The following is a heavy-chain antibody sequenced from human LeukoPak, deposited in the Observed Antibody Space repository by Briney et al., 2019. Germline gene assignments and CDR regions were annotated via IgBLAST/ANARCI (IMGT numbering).Heavy chain of an antibody. CDR2: IYYSGST. Sequence: SETLSLTCTVSGGSISSSSYYWGWIRQPPGKGLEWIGSIYYSGSTYYNPSLKSRVTISVDTSKNQFSLKLSSVTAADTAVYYCASYSGYETFDYWGQGTLVTVSS. D-gene: IGHD5-12*01. V-gene: IGHV4-39*07. J-gene: IGHJ4*02. CDR1: GGSISSSSYY. CDR3: ASYSGYETFDY.